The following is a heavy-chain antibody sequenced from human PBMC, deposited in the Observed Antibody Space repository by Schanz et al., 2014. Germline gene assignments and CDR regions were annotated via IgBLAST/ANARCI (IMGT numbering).Heavy chain of an antibody. Sequence: EVPLVEPGGGFVQPGRSLRLSCVASGFLFDAYSMHWVRQAPGKGLEWVSGMSWNAGSLGYGDSVKGRFTISRDNAKNSLYLQMNSLRAEDTALYYCARDTAQSCIGPSCFEYFQHWGQGALVTVSS. CDR2: MSWNAGSL. D-gene: IGHD2-2*01. CDR3: ARDTAQSCIGPSCFEYFQH. J-gene: IGHJ1*01. CDR1: GFLFDAYS. V-gene: IGHV3-9*01.